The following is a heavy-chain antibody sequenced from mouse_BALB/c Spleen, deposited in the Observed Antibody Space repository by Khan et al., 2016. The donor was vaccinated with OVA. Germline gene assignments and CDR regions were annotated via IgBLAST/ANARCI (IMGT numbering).Heavy chain of an antibody. J-gene: IGHJ2*01. V-gene: IGHV5-17*02. Sequence: EVELVESGGGLVQPGGSRKLSCVASGFTFSSYGMHWVRQAPEKGLEWVAYISGDSNTIYYADTVKGRFTISRDNPKNTLFLQMTSLMSEDTARYVCATSYFSGYYFDYWGPGTTLTVSS. CDR3: ATSYFSGYYFDY. D-gene: IGHD1-1*01. CDR2: ISGDSNTI. CDR1: GFTFSSYG.